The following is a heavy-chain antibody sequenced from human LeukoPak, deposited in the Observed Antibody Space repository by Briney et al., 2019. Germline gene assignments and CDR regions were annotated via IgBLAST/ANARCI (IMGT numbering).Heavy chain of an antibody. CDR2: IYSDGTA. D-gene: IGHD3-22*01. V-gene: IGHV4-59*01. CDR1: GASTTSYY. CDR3: ARGTRSYDTSGYYYFDY. Sequence: PSETLSLTCSVSGASTTSYYWNWIRQAPGKGLEWIGYIYSDGTASYSPSLRSRVTISIDTSRNQFSLKLSTVTAADAAVYYCARGTRSYDTSGYYYFDYWGQGALVTVSS. J-gene: IGHJ4*02.